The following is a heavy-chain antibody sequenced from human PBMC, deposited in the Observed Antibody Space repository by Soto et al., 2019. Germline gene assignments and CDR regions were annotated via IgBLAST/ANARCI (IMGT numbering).Heavy chain of an antibody. CDR2: IIPIFGTA. V-gene: IGHV1-69*01. Sequence: QVQLVQSGAEVKKPGSSVKVSCKASGGTFSSYAISWVRQAPGQGLEWMGGIIPIFGTANYAQKFQGRVTITEEQSTRTAYIEVRSLRSEDTAVYYCARDLLDIGVVPAAPAHYYYGMDVWGQGTTVTVSS. CDR3: ARDLLDIGVVPAAPAHYYYGMDV. CDR1: GGTFSSYA. D-gene: IGHD2-2*03. J-gene: IGHJ6*02.